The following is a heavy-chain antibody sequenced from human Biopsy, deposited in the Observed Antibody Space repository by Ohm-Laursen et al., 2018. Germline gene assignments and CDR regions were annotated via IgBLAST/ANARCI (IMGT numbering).Heavy chain of an antibody. V-gene: IGHV4-34*01. CDR3: AREGGGLLPIRLTDF. CDR2: INHRGRS. CDR1: GFTFNKHA. D-gene: IGHD1-26*01. J-gene: IGHJ4*02. Sequence: LSCAASGFTFNKHAMNWIRQSPGKGLEWIGEINHRGRSSYSPSLQSRVTISVDASKNQFSLNMKSVTAADTAVYFCAREGGGLLPIRLTDFWGPGMMVTVSS.